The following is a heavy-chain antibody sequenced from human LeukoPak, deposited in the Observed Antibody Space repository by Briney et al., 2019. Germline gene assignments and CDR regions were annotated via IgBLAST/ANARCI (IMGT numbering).Heavy chain of an antibody. D-gene: IGHD1-26*01. CDR1: GGSISSGTYH. J-gene: IGHJ4*02. CDR2: IYYSGTT. V-gene: IGHV4-31*03. Sequence: PSETLSLTCTVSGGSISSGTYHWNWIRQHPGKGLEWIGYIYYSGTTSYDPPLKCRVTISVDTSKNQFSLKLNSLTAADTAVYYCARRGSENSFDYWGQGTLVTVSS. CDR3: ARRGSENSFDY.